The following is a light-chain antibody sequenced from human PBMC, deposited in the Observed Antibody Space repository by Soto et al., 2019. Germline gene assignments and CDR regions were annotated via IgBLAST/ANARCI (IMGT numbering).Light chain of an antibody. Sequence: DIQMTQSPSYLSASVGDRVTSTCQASQDISNYLNWYQQKPGKAPKLLIYDASNLETGVPSRFSGSGSGTDFTFTISSLQPEDIATYYCQQYDNLPSLTFGGGTKVEIK. CDR2: DAS. V-gene: IGKV1-33*01. CDR3: QQYDNLPSLT. J-gene: IGKJ4*01. CDR1: QDISNY.